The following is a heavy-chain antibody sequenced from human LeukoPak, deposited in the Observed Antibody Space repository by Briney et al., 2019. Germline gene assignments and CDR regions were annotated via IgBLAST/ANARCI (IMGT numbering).Heavy chain of an antibody. V-gene: IGHV1-69*06. CDR3: ARDVGDGYNYDY. J-gene: IGHJ4*02. CDR2: IIPIFGTA. Sequence: SVKVSCKASGGTFSSYAISWVRQAPGQGLEWMGGIIPIFGTANYAQKFQGRVTITADKSTSTAYMELSSLRSEDTAVYYCARDVGDGYNYDYWGQGTLVTVSS. D-gene: IGHD5-24*01. CDR1: GGTFSSYA.